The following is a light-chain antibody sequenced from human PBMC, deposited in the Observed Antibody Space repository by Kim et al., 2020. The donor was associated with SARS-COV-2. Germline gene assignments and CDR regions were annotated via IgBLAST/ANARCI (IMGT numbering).Light chain of an antibody. J-gene: IGLJ2*01. V-gene: IGLV1-47*01. CDR3: AAWDDSLRGS. CDR1: SSNIGSNY. Sequence: QSVLTQPPSASGTPGQRVTISCSGSSSNIGSNYVYWYQQLPGTAPKLLIYRDNQRPSGVPDRFSASKSRTSASLAISGLRSEDEAYYYCAAWDDSLRGSFGGGTKLTVL. CDR2: RDN.